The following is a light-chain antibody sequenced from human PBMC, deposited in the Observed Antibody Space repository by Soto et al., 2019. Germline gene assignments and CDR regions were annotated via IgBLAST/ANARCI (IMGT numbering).Light chain of an antibody. Sequence: EIVIAQSPATLSVSPGEGATLSCRASQTVYSNFAWYQQKPGQAPRLLIDDASTRATGIPARFSGSWSGTEFTLTISSLQSEDFAFYYCQQYNKWPLTFGGGTKVEIK. V-gene: IGKV3-15*01. CDR2: DAS. CDR3: QQYNKWPLT. J-gene: IGKJ4*01. CDR1: QTVYSN.